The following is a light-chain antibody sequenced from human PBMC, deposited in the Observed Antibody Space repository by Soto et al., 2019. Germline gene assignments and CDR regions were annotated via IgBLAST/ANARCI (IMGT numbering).Light chain of an antibody. J-gene: IGKJ2*01. CDR3: QQYSNWPYT. Sequence: EEVLTQSLAPLSLSLGERATLSCTASQSVSSKVAWYQQKPGQAPRLLIDGASIRATDVPARCSGSGSGTECTLTISRLQSEDGAVFYCQQYSNWPYTFGQGTKVDIK. CDR2: GAS. V-gene: IGKV3-15*01. CDR1: QSVSSK.